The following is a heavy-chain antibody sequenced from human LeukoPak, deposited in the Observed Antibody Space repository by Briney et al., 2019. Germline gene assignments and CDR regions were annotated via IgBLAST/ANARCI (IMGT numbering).Heavy chain of an antibody. Sequence: GGSLRLSCAASGFTFSSYWMHWVRQVPGKGLVWVSRINSDGSSTTYADSVKGRFSISRDNAKNTLYLQMNSLRAEDTAVYYCARTQDTVDAFDIWGQGTMVTVSS. CDR3: ARTQDTVDAFDI. CDR1: GFTFSSYW. J-gene: IGHJ3*02. D-gene: IGHD4-17*01. CDR2: INSDGSST. V-gene: IGHV3-74*01.